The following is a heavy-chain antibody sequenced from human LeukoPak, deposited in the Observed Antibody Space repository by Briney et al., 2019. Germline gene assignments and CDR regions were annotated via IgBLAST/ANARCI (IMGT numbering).Heavy chain of an antibody. J-gene: IGHJ4*02. Sequence: ASVTVSCKASRYTFSSYDINWVREAAGQGLEWMGWMNPNTGRTGFAQKFQGRVTMTRNTSISTAYMELSSLRSEDTAVYYCARDLRGGKDYWGQGTLVTVSS. CDR3: ARDLRGGKDY. V-gene: IGHV1-8*01. CDR1: RYTFSSYD. CDR2: MNPNTGRT. D-gene: IGHD3-10*01.